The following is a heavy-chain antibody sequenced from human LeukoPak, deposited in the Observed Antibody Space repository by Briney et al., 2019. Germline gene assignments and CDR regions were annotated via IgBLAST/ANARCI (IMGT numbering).Heavy chain of an antibody. D-gene: IGHD2-21*02. Sequence: ASVKVSCKASGYTFTGYYMHWVRQAPGQGLEWMGWINPNSGGTNYAQKFQGRVTMTRDTSVSTAYMELTSLRSDDTAVYFCAREFRVVMTAFLDYWSQGTLVIVSS. CDR2: INPNSGGT. V-gene: IGHV1-2*02. CDR1: GYTFTGYY. CDR3: AREFRVVMTAFLDY. J-gene: IGHJ4*02.